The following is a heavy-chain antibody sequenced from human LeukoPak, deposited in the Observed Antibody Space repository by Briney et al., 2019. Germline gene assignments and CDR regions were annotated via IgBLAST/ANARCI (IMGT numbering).Heavy chain of an antibody. J-gene: IGHJ4*02. Sequence: ASVKVSCKPSGYTFTSYDINWVRQATGQGLEWMGWMNPNSGNTGYAQKFQGRVTMTRSHSLSKAYMELSSLGSEDTAVYYCARVQRVKFPLKYYFDYWGQGTLVSVSS. CDR3: ARVQRVKFPLKYYFDY. V-gene: IGHV1-8*01. CDR2: MNPNSGNT. CDR1: GYTFTSYD. D-gene: IGHD3-10*01.